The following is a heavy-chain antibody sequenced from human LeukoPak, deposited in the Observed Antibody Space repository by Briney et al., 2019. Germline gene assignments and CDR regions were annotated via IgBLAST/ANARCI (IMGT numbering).Heavy chain of an antibody. CDR3: VKDVDRGYDTLDY. V-gene: IGHV3-64D*06. D-gene: IGHD5-12*01. CDR1: GFTFISYA. Sequence: GGSLRLSCSASGFTFISYAMHWVRQAPGKRLEYVSAISNSGGRTYYADSVKGRFTMSRDNSKNTLYLQMSSLRVEDTAVYYCVKDVDRGYDTLDYWGQGTLVTVSS. J-gene: IGHJ4*02. CDR2: ISNSGGRT.